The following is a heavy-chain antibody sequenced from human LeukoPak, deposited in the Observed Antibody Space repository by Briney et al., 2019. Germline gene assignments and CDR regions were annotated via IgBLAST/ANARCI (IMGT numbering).Heavy chain of an antibody. V-gene: IGHV3-43*02. CDR2: ISGDGGST. CDR1: GFTFDDYA. D-gene: IGHD2/OR15-2a*01. J-gene: IGHJ4*02. Sequence: GGSLRLSCAASGFTFDDYAMHWVRQAPGKGLEWVSLISGDGGSTYYADSVKGRFTISRDNSKNSLYLQMNSLRAEDTAVYYCTTFYSRLTDYWGQGTVVTVSS. CDR3: TTFYSRLTDY.